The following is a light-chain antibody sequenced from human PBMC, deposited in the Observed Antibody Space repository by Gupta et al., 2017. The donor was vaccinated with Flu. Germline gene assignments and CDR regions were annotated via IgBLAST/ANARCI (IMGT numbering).Light chain of an antibody. Sequence: DIVMTQSPLSLPVTPGEPASISCRSSQSLLHSNGYKYLDWYVRKPGQSPQLLIYLGSNRASGVPDRFSGSGSGTDFTLKISMVDAEDVGVYYCRQALQTPYTFGQGTKLEIK. V-gene: IGKV2-28*01. CDR3: RQALQTPYT. CDR1: QSLLHSNGYKY. CDR2: LGS. J-gene: IGKJ2*01.